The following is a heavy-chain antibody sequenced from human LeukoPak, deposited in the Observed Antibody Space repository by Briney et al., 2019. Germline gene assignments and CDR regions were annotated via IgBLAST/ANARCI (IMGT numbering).Heavy chain of an antibody. CDR3: AGGGRRYFDWLSSTRDAFDI. D-gene: IGHD3-9*01. Sequence: ASVKVSCKTSGYTFIGYYMHWVRQAPGQGLEWMGWINPKNGGANYAPSFQGRVTMTRDRSISTVYMELTRLTSDDTAVYYCAGGGRRYFDWLSSTRDAFDIWGQGTMVTVSS. CDR1: GYTFIGYY. CDR2: INPKNGGA. V-gene: IGHV1-2*07. J-gene: IGHJ3*02.